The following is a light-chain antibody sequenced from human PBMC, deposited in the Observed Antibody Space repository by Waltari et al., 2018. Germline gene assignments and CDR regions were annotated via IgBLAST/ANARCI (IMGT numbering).Light chain of an antibody. Sequence: ETVMTQSPPTLSVSPGERATLPCRASQSVSSDLAWYQQKPGQAPRLLIYGASTSATGIPGRFSGSGSGTEFTLTISSLQSEDFAVYYCQQYNNWPLTFGGGTKVEI. V-gene: IGKV3-15*01. J-gene: IGKJ4*01. CDR2: GAS. CDR1: QSVSSD. CDR3: QQYNNWPLT.